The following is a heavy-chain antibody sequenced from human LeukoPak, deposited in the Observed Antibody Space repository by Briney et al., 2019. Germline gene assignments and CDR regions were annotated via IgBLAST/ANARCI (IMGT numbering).Heavy chain of an antibody. CDR3: AREWASSSGSVRGDAFDI. Sequence: SETLSLTCTVSGGSISSGSYYWSWIRQPAGKGLEWIGRIYTSGSTNYNPSLKSRVTISVDTSKNQFSLKLSSVTAADTAVYYCAREWASSSGSVRGDAFDIWGQGTMVTVSS. D-gene: IGHD6-19*01. V-gene: IGHV4-61*02. CDR2: IYTSGST. CDR1: GGSISSGSYY. J-gene: IGHJ3*02.